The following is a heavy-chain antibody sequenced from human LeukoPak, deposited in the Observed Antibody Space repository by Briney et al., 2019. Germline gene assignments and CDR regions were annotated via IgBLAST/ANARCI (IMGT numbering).Heavy chain of an antibody. V-gene: IGHV4-4*02. CDR1: GGSISNTNW. D-gene: IGHD2-15*01. J-gene: IGHJ4*02. Sequence: PSETLSLTCGVSGGSISNTNWWSWVRQPPGQGLEWIGEISLTGLTHYNPSLESRVTVSLDKSKNQLSLNLTSVTAADTAVYYCSRENGAYSPFGYWGQGTLVTVLS. CDR2: ISLTGLT. CDR3: SRENGAYSPFGY.